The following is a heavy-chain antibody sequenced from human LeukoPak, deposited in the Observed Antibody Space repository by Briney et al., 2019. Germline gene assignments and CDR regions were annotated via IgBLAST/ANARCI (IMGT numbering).Heavy chain of an antibody. CDR2: ISSSSSYI. CDR1: GFPFSSYS. J-gene: IGHJ4*02. CDR3: ALAAAGTLDY. V-gene: IGHV3-21*01. D-gene: IGHD6-13*01. Sequence: PGGSLRLSCAASGFPFSSYSMNWVRQAPGKGLEWVSSISSSSSYIYYADSVKGRFTISRDNAKNSLYLQMNSLRAEDTAVYYCALAAAGTLDYWGQGTLVTVSS.